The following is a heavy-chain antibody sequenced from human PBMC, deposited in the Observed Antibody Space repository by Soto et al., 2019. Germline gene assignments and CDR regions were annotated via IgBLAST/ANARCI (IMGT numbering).Heavy chain of an antibody. J-gene: IGHJ4*02. CDR3: FGGNGCPQ. Sequence: GGSLRLSCAASGFTFSNYGMHWVRQAPGKGPECVAVISYDGSNTHYADSVKGRFTISRDDSKNTLYLRMNSLRVEDTAVYFCFGGNGCPQWRQGTLVTVYS. CDR2: ISYDGSNT. V-gene: IGHV3-30*03. D-gene: IGHD3-16*01. CDR1: GFTFSNYG.